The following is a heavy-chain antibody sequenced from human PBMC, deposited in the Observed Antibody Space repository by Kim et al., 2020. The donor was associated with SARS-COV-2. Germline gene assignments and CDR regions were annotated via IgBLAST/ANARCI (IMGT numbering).Heavy chain of an antibody. D-gene: IGHD3-22*01. V-gene: IGHV3-11*06. J-gene: IGHJ6*02. CDR3: AREPRGSNGYIYYGMDV. Sequence: SVKGRFTISRDNAKNSLFLQMNSLRAEDTSLYYCAREPRGSNGYIYYGMDVWGQGTTVTVSS.